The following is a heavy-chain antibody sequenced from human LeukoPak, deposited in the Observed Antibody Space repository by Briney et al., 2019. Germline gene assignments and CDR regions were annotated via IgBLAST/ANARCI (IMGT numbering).Heavy chain of an antibody. CDR2: IIPIFGTA. CDR3: ARDRIPLLRYFDWLLDY. CDR1: GGTFSSYA. V-gene: IGHV1-69*05. D-gene: IGHD3-9*01. Sequence: SVKVSCKASGGTFSSYAISWVRQAPGQGLEWMGRIIPIFGTANYAQKFQGRVTITTDESTSTAYMELSSLRSEDAAVYYCARDRIPLLRYFDWLLDYWGQGTLVTVSS. J-gene: IGHJ4*02.